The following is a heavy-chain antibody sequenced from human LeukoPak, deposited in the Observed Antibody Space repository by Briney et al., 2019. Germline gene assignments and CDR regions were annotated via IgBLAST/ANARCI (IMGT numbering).Heavy chain of an antibody. CDR2: INSDGSST. CDR1: GFTFSSDW. CDR3: ARATSYSNYGMDV. J-gene: IGHJ6*02. V-gene: IGHV3-74*01. D-gene: IGHD4-11*01. Sequence: PGGSLRLSYAASGFTFSSDWMHWVRQAPGKGLVWVSRINSDGSSTSYADSVKGRFTISRDNAKNTLYLQMNSLRAEDTAVHYCARATSYSNYGMDVWGQGTTVTVSS.